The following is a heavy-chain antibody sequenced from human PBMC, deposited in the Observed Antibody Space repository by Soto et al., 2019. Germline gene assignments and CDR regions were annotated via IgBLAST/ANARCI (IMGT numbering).Heavy chain of an antibody. V-gene: IGHV3-23*01. CDR3: QAEDGIRDTVPVSAFLLNRSSDL. Sequence: KGLEWVSLIRDSGCTTYYADSVKGRFTISRDNSKNTLYMQMNSLRADDTAVFFFQAEDGIRDTVPVSAFLLNRSSDL. J-gene: IGHJ2*01. CDR2: IRDSGCTT. D-gene: IGHD2-15*01.